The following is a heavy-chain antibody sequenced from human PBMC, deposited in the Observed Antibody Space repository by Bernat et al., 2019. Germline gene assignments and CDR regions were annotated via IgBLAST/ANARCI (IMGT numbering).Heavy chain of an antibody. V-gene: IGHV3-7*03. J-gene: IGHJ4*02. CDR3: ARVPGGADIFYDG. D-gene: IGHD5/OR15-5a*01. CDR1: GFTFSSYW. CDR2: IKEDGSDK. Sequence: EVQLVESGGGLVQPGASLRLSCAASGFTFSSYWMSWVRQAPGKGLEWVANIKEDGSDKYYVDSVKGRFTISRDNAKNSLYLQMNSLRAEDTAVYYCARVPGGADIFYDGWGQGTLVTVSS.